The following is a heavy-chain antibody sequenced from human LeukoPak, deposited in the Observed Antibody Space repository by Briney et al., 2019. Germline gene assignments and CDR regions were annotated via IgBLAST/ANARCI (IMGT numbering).Heavy chain of an antibody. CDR1: SGSISSYY. V-gene: IGHV4-59*12. CDR3: ARSGDILTGYCFDY. J-gene: IGHJ4*02. Sequence: SETLSLTCTVSSGSISSYYWSWIRQPPGKGLEWIGYIYYSGSTNYNPSLKSRVTISVDTSKNQFSLKLSSVTAADTAVYYCARSGDILTGYCFDYWGQGTLVTVSS. D-gene: IGHD3-9*01. CDR2: IYYSGST.